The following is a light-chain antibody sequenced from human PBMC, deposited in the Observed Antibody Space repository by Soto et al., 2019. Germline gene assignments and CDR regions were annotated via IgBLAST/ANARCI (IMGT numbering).Light chain of an antibody. Sequence: DIQMNPSPSSLSASVGDRVTITCQASQDISNFLNWYQHKPGKSPKLLINDASNLETGVPSRFSGSGSSTDFTFTINSLQPEDVATYYCQQYDSLPLSFGPGTKVELK. CDR3: QQYDSLPLS. CDR2: DAS. V-gene: IGKV1-33*01. J-gene: IGKJ3*01. CDR1: QDISNF.